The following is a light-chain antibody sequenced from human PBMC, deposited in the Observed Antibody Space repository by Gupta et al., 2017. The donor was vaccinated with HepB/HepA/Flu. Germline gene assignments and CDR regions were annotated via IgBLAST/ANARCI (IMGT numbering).Light chain of an antibody. CDR3: QQYGDSPVT. V-gene: IGKV3-20*01. J-gene: IGKJ5*01. CDR1: QTVISNY. CDR2: GAS. Sequence: ETILTQSPDTLSLSPGERAALSCRARQTVISNYLAWYQQRPGQSPRLVIYGASRRPTDIPDRFSGNGSQTDFTLTISRLEPEDFALYYCQQYGDSPVTFGQGTRLDIK.